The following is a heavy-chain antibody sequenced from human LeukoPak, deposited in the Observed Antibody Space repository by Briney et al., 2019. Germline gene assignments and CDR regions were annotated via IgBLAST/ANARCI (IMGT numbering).Heavy chain of an antibody. D-gene: IGHD6-13*01. CDR3: ARITADGYGMDV. J-gene: IGHJ6*02. V-gene: IGHV3-11*01. CDR2: TSSSGNTI. Sequence: GGSLRLSCAASEFTFTDYYMTWIRQAPGKGLEGVSYTSSSGNTIYYADSVKGRFTISRDNAKNSLYLQMNSLRAEDTAVYYCARITADGYGMDVWGQGTTVTVSS. CDR1: EFTFTDYY.